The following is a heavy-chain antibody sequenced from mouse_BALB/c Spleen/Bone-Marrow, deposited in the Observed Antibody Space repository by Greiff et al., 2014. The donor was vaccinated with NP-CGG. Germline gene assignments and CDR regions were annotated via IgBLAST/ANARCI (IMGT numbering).Heavy chain of an antibody. CDR1: GYTFTSYW. D-gene: IGHD1-1*01. V-gene: IGHV1S41*01. J-gene: IGHJ4*01. CDR2: IAPGSGST. CDR3: ARSYYGRAMDY. Sequence: DLVKPGASVKLSCKASGYTFTSYWINWIKQRPGLGLEWIGRIAPGSGSTYYDEMFKGKATLTVDTSSSTAYIQLSSLSSEDSAVYFWARSYYGRAMDYWGQGTSVTVSS.